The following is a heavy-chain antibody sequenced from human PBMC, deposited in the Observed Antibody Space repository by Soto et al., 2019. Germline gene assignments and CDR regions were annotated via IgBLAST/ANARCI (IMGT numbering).Heavy chain of an antibody. J-gene: IGHJ6*02. Sequence: GGSLGLSCAASGFTFSSYAMHWVRQAPGKGLEWVAVISYDGSNKYYADSVKGRFTISRDNSKNTLYLQMNSLRAEDTAVYYCARDFELGSYYYDSSGYLSGMDVWGQGTTVTVSS. V-gene: IGHV3-30-3*01. D-gene: IGHD3-22*01. CDR1: GFTFSSYA. CDR3: ARDFELGSYYYDSSGYLSGMDV. CDR2: ISYDGSNK.